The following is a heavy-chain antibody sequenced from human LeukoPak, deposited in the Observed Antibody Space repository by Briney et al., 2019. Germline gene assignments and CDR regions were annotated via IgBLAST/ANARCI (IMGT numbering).Heavy chain of an antibody. CDR2: ISASGDFT. Sequence: GGSLRLSRAASGFTFSDYGMSWVRQAPGKGLEWVSAISASGDFTNYADSVKGRFTISRDSSKNTLYVQMNNLRAEDTAVYYCAKGVISTATYFSYFDYWGQGTLVTVSS. V-gene: IGHV3-23*01. D-gene: IGHD3-9*01. CDR1: GFTFSDYG. J-gene: IGHJ4*02. CDR3: AKGVISTATYFSYFDY.